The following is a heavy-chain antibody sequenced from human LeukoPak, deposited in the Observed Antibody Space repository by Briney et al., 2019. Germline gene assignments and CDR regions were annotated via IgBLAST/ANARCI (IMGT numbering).Heavy chain of an antibody. CDR3: ARSYYGSGSYSVPLDY. Sequence: PSETLSLTCTVSGGSISSYYWSWIRQPPGKGLEWNGYIYYSGSTNYNPSLKSRVTISVDTSKNQFSLKLSSVTAADTAVYYCARSYYGSGSYSVPLDYWGQGTLVTVSS. J-gene: IGHJ4*02. D-gene: IGHD3-10*01. V-gene: IGHV4-59*01. CDR1: GGSISSYY. CDR2: IYYSGST.